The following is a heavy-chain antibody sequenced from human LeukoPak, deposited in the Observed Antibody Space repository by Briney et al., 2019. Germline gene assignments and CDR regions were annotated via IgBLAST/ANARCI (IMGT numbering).Heavy chain of an antibody. D-gene: IGHD4-17*01. CDR2: ISSNGGST. CDR3: ARDPDYGDYRLYWYFDL. CDR1: GFTFSSYA. Sequence: GGSLRLSCAASGFTFSSYAMHWVRQAPGKGLEYVSAISSNGGSTYYANSVKGRFTISRDNSKNTLYLQMGSLRAEDMAVYYCARDPDYGDYRLYWYFDLWGRGTLVTVSS. J-gene: IGHJ2*01. V-gene: IGHV3-64*01.